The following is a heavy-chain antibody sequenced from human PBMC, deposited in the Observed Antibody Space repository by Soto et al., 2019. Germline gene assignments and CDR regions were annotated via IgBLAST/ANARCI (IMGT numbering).Heavy chain of an antibody. CDR3: ARMVRGVTPFYHMDV. J-gene: IGHJ6*03. CDR1: GFTFGDYY. V-gene: IGHV3-11*01. D-gene: IGHD3-10*01. CDR2: ITSSGTNI. Sequence: GGSLRLSCAASGFTFGDYYMSWMRQAPGKGLEWVSYITSSGTNIYYADSVKGRFTISRDNAMNSLYLQMNSLRAEDTALYHYARMVRGVTPFYHMDVWGKGTTVTVSS.